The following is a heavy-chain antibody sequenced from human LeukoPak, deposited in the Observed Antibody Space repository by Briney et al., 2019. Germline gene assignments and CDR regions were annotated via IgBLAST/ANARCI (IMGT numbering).Heavy chain of an antibody. CDR3: ARNRYAQNWYFDL. J-gene: IGHJ2*01. CDR1: GDTISRYY. D-gene: IGHD2-8*01. V-gene: IGHV4-59*01. Sequence: PSETLSLTCPGSGDTISRYYWNWLRQPPGKGLEWIGYIYYSGSTNYNPSLKSRVTISVDTSKNQFSLKLSSVTAADTALYYCARNRYAQNWYFDLWGRGTLVTVSS. CDR2: IYYSGST.